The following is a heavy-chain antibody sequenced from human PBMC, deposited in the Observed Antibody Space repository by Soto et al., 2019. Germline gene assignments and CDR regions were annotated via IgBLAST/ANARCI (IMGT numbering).Heavy chain of an antibody. J-gene: IGHJ4*02. CDR3: AHRTSRGHFDY. CDR2: IYWDDDK. V-gene: IGHV2-5*02. Sequence: QITLKESGPTLVKPTQTLTLTCTFSGFSLSTSGVGVGWIRQPPGKAVKWLALIYWDDDKEYSPSLKSRLTNTKDTSKNQVVLTMTNMDPVDTATYYCAHRTSRGHFDYWGQGSLVTVSS. CDR1: GFSLSTSGVG. D-gene: IGHD2-2*01.